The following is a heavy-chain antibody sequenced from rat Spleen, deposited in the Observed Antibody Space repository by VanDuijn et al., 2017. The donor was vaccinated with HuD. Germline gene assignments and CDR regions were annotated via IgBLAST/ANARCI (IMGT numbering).Heavy chain of an antibody. Sequence: QVQLKESGPGLVQPSQTLSLTCSVSGFSLTNNGVSWVRQPPGKGLEWIGTISSGGHTYYDSPLKSRLSISRDTSKSQVFLKMSSLKNDDTAIYFCTRDHSYWGAYYPGGFAYWGLGTLVTVSS. CDR1: GFSLTNNG. CDR2: ISSGGHT. CDR3: TRDHSYWGAYYPGGFAY. V-gene: IGHV2S12*01. D-gene: IGHD1-1*01. J-gene: IGHJ3*01.